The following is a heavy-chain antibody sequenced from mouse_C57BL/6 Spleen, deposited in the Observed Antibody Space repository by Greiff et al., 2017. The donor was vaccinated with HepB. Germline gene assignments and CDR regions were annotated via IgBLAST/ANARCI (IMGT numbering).Heavy chain of an antibody. J-gene: IGHJ4*01. CDR2: ISYDGSN. V-gene: IGHV3-6*01. Sequence: EVKLQESGPGLVKPSQSLSLTCSVTGYSITSGYYWNWIRQFPGNKLEWMGYISYDGSNNYNPSLKNRISITRDTSKNQFFLKLNSVTTEDTATYYCARPGSSGDAMDYWGQGTSVTVSS. CDR1: GYSITSGYY. CDR3: ARPGSSGDAMDY. D-gene: IGHD3-2*02.